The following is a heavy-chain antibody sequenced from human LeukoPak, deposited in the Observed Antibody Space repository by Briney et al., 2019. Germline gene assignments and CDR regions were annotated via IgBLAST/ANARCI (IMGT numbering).Heavy chain of an antibody. CDR1: GFTLSSYW. D-gene: IGHD3/OR15-3a*01. J-gene: IGHJ4*02. V-gene: IGHV3-7*01. Sequence: GGSLRLSCAASGFTLSSYWMSWVRQAPGWGLEWVANINQDVSEINYVDSVKGRFTISRDNGKNSLYLQMNSLRAEDTAVYYCARDLRTDSSFSPFDYWGQGTLVTVSS. CDR3: ARDLRTDSSFSPFDY. CDR2: INQDVSEI.